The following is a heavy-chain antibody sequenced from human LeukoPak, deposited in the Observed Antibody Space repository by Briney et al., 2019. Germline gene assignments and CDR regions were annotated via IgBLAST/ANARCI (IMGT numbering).Heavy chain of an antibody. CDR2: ISWNSGSI. CDR1: GFTFDDYA. CDR3: ATDWAWGGFDH. J-gene: IGHJ4*02. V-gene: IGHV3-9*01. Sequence: TGGSLRLSCAASGFTFDDYAMHWVRQAPGKGLEWVSGISWNSGSIGYADSVKGRFTISRDNAKNSLYLQMNSVRAEDTAVYYCATDWAWGGFDHWGQGALVTVSS. D-gene: IGHD3-16*01.